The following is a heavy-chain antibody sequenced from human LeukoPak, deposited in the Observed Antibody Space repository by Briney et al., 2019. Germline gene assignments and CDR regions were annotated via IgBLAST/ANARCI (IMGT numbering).Heavy chain of an antibody. CDR2: INPSGGST. CDR1: GYTFTSYY. D-gene: IGHD3-22*01. V-gene: IGHV1-46*01. Sequence: GASVKVSCKASGYTFTSYYMHWVRQAPGQGLELMGIINPSGGSTSYAQKFQGRVTMTRDTSTSTVYMELSSLRSEDTAVYYCATSALYYYDSSGYPIDYWGQGTLVTVSS. CDR3: ATSALYYYDSSGYPIDY. J-gene: IGHJ4*02.